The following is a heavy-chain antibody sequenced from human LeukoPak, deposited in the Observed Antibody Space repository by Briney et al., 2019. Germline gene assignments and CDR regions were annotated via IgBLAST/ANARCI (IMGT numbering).Heavy chain of an antibody. J-gene: IGHJ4*02. V-gene: IGHV3-48*03. D-gene: IGHD4-11*01. Sequence: GGSLRLPCAASGFTFSSYEMNWVRQAPGKGLEWVSYISSSGSTIYCADSVKGRFTISRDNAKNSLYLQMNSLRAEDTAVYYCARAVDDYSNYGIRDDTFDYWGQGTLVTVSS. CDR1: GFTFSSYE. CDR3: ARAVDDYSNYGIRDDTFDY. CDR2: ISSSGSTI.